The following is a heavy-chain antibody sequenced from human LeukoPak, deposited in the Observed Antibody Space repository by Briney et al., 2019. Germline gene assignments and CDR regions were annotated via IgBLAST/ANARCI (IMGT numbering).Heavy chain of an antibody. CDR3: ARGVGYCSSTSCLYYYYYMDV. CDR1: GGSISSYY. D-gene: IGHD2-2*01. CDR2: IYTSGST. J-gene: IGHJ6*03. V-gene: IGHV4-4*07. Sequence: SETLSPTCTVSGGSISSYYWSWIRQPAGKGLEWIGRIYTSGSTNYNPSLKGRVTMSVDTSKNQFSLKLSSVTAADTAVYYCARGVGYCSSTSCLYYYYYMDVWGKETTVTISS.